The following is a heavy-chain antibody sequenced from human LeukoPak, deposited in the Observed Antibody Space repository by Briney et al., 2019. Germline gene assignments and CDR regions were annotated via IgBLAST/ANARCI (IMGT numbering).Heavy chain of an antibody. V-gene: IGHV3-48*01. D-gene: IGHD5-24*01. Sequence: GGSLRLSCAASGFTFSSYAMSWVRQAPGKGLEWVSYISSSGSTIYYADSVKGRFTISRDNAKTSLYLQMNSLRAEDTAVYYCARDAKGDGYKEFDYWGQGTLVTVSS. CDR2: ISSSGSTI. J-gene: IGHJ4*02. CDR3: ARDAKGDGYKEFDY. CDR1: GFTFSSYA.